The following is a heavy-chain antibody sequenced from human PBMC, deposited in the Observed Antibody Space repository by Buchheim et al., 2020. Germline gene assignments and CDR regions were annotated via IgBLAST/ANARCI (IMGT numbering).Heavy chain of an antibody. CDR2: IIPILGIA. V-gene: IGHV1-69*04. D-gene: IGHD3-22*01. CDR1: GGTFSSYA. CDR3: AGVPNSSGPLNWFDP. J-gene: IGHJ5*01. Sequence: QVQLVQSGAEVKKPGSSVKVSCKASGGTFSSYAISWVRQAPGQGLEWMGRIIPILGIANYAQKFQGRVTITADKSTSTAYMELSSLRAEEPAVYCCAGVPNSSGPLNWFDPWGQGTL.